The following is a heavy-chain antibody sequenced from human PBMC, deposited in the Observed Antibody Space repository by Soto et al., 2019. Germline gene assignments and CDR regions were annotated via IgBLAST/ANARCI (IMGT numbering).Heavy chain of an antibody. Sequence: EVQLLESGGGLVQPGGSLRLSCTASGFTFDNYAMNWVRQAPGRGLEWVSTISGSGGTTYYADSVKGRFTISRDSSRNTLYLQMNPLRAEDTAVYYCAKARRPRSVAPVLTQDFDYWGQGTLVTVSS. D-gene: IGHD6-19*01. V-gene: IGHV3-23*01. CDR2: ISGSGGTT. CDR1: GFTFDNYA. CDR3: AKARRPRSVAPVLTQDFDY. J-gene: IGHJ4*02.